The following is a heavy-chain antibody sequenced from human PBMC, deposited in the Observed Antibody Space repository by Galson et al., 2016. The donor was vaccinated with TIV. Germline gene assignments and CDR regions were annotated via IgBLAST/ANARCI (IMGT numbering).Heavy chain of an antibody. CDR2: MSPANGNT. CDR1: GYTFTSFD. J-gene: IGHJ4*02. Sequence: SVKVSCKASGYTFTSFDISWIRQAPGQGLEWMGWMSPANGNTGYAQKFRGRITMTRHPSTTTVYMELSGLPSEDTAVYYCARGHYYDTSGYSFDFWGQGTLVTVSS. D-gene: IGHD3-22*01. CDR3: ARGHYYDTSGYSFDF. V-gene: IGHV1-8*01.